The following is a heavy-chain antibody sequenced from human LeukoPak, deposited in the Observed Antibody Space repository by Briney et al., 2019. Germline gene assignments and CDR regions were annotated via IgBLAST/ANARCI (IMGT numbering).Heavy chain of an antibody. D-gene: IGHD1-26*01. CDR1: GFTFSDYY. Sequence: GGSLRLSCAASGFTFSDYYMSWIRQAPGKGLEWVSYISSSGSTIYYADSVKGRFTISRDNAKNSLYLQMNSLRAEDTAVYYCARGTLVGASPWEQPYFDYWGQGTLVTVSS. CDR3: ARGTLVGASPWEQPYFDY. V-gene: IGHV3-11*01. CDR2: ISSSGSTI. J-gene: IGHJ4*02.